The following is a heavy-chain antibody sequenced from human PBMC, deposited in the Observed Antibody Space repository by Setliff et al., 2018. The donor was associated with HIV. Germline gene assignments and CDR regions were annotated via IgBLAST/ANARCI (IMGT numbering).Heavy chain of an antibody. CDR2: INHSGTS. V-gene: IGHV4-34*01. D-gene: IGHD5-12*01. J-gene: IGHJ6*02. CDR3: ARGGPAVAYAVDV. CDR1: GGSFSGYY. Sequence: SETLSLTCAVYGGSFSGYYWSWIRQPPGKGLEWIGEINHSGTSNYNPSLKGRVTISLDMSQNQFSLKVNSVTAADTAIYYCARGGPAVAYAVDVWGQGTTVTVSS.